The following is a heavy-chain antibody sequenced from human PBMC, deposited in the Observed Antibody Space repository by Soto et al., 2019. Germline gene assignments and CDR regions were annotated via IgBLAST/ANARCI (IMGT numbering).Heavy chain of an antibody. CDR1: GDSVSSNSAA. D-gene: IGHD3-10*01. V-gene: IGHV6-1*01. J-gene: IGHJ4*02. CDR3: ARDGYYYGSGSYYTSRGAFDY. Sequence: SQTLSLTCAISGDSVSSNSAAWNWIRQSPSRGLGWLGRTYYRSKWYNDYAVSVKSRITINPDTSKNQFSLQLNSVTPEDTAVYYCARDGYYYGSGSYYTSRGAFDYWGQGTLVTVSS. CDR2: TYYRSKWYN.